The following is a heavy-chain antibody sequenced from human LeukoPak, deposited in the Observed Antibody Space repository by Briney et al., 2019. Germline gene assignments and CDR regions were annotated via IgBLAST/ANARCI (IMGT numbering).Heavy chain of an antibody. CDR2: INSDGINT. J-gene: IGHJ4*02. Sequence: GGSLRLSCAASGFTFSNYWMHWVRQAPGKGLVWVSRINSDGINTSYADSVKGRFTISRDNAKNTLYLQMNSLRAEDTAVYYCAREPYCSGGSCSLDYWGQGTLVTVSS. V-gene: IGHV3-74*01. CDR1: GFTFSNYW. D-gene: IGHD2-15*01. CDR3: AREPYCSGGSCSLDY.